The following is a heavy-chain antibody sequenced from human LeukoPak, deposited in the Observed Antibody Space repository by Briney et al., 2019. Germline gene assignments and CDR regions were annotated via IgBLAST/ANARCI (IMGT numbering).Heavy chain of an antibody. V-gene: IGHV4-61*02. CDR3: ARFVVPAARIDY. J-gene: IGHJ4*02. CDR2: IYTSGST. Sequence: SETLSLTCTVSGGSISGNSHYWSWIRQPAGKGLEWIGRIYTSGSTNYNPSLKSRVTISVDTSKNQFSLKLSSVSAADTAVYYCARFVVPAARIDYWGQGTLVTVSS. D-gene: IGHD2-2*01. CDR1: GGSISGNSHY.